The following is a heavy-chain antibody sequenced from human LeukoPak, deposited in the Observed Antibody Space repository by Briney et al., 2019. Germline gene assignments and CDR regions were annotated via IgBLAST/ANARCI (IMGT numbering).Heavy chain of an antibody. CDR1: GYSFTSYR. Sequence: GESLKTSWKGPGYSFTSYRLGWVPQMPGKGLEWIGIIFPGESDTRYSPSFQGRVTISADKSISTAYLQWSSLKASDTAMYYCARGGGYYTADYYYGMDVWGQGTTVTVSS. CDR2: IFPGESDT. J-gene: IGHJ6*02. V-gene: IGHV5-51*01. CDR3: ARGGGYYTADYYYGMDV. D-gene: IGHD3-3*01.